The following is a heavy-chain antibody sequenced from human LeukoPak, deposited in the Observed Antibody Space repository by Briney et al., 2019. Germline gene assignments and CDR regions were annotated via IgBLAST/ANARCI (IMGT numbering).Heavy chain of an antibody. CDR2: INHSGST. V-gene: IGHV4-34*01. J-gene: IGHJ4*02. CDR3: ARQPRAGSGWYEPFDY. D-gene: IGHD6-19*01. CDR1: GGSFSGYY. Sequence: SETLSLTCAVYGGSFSGYYWSWIRQPPGKGLEWIGEINHSGSTYYNPFLKSRVTISVDTSKNQFSLKLSSVTAADTAVYYCARQPRAGSGWYEPFDYWGQGTLVTVSS.